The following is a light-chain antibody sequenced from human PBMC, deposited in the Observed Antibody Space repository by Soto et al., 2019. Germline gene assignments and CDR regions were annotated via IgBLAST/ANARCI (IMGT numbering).Light chain of an antibody. CDR2: YAS. CDR3: KQYSHWPRT. CDR1: QRVSSA. V-gene: IGKV3-15*01. J-gene: IGKJ1*01. Sequence: EVVLTQSPATLSVSPGERATLSCRASQRVSSALDWFQHNPGQAPRLLIYYASTRATGVPARFSGNGTGTEFTLTISSLQSEDFAVYYCKQYSHWPRTFGQGTKVEIK.